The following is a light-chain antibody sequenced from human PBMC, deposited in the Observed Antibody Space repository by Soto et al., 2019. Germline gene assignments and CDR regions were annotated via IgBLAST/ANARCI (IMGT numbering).Light chain of an antibody. CDR3: SSYTSGSTTFV. CDR1: SSDVGGHSY. V-gene: IGLV2-14*01. Sequence: QSALTQPASVSGSPGQSITISCTGTSSDVGGHSYVSWYQQHPGKAPKLLIYEVSNRPSGVSNRFSGSKSANTASLTISRLQAKDEADYHCSSYTSGSTTFVFGTGTKLTVL. J-gene: IGLJ1*01. CDR2: EVS.